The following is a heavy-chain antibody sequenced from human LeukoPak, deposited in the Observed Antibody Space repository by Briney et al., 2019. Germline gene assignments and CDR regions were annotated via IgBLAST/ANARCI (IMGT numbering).Heavy chain of an antibody. CDR3: ARDHEGYGDPWYFDY. J-gene: IGHJ4*02. CDR1: GYIFTGYY. CDR2: XNPNSGGT. Sequence: ASVKVSCKASGYIFTGYYMHWVRQAPGQGLXXXXXXNPNSGGTNYAQKFQGWVTMTRDTSISTAYMELSKVRSDDTAVYYCARDHEGYGDPWYFDYWGQGTLVTVSS. V-gene: IGHV1-2*04. D-gene: IGHD4-17*01.